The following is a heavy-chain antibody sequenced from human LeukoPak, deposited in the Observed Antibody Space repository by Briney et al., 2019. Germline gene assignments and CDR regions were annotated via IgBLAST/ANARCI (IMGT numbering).Heavy chain of an antibody. D-gene: IGHD6-13*01. J-gene: IGHJ5*02. CDR2: IYYSGST. V-gene: IGHV4-31*03. Sequence: SETLSLTCTVSGGSISSGGYYWSWIRQHPGKGLEWIGYIYYSGSTYYNPSLKGRVTISVDTSKNQFSLKLSSVTAADTAVYYCAREAKAAAGTDWFDPWGQGTLVTVSS. CDR1: GGSISSGGYY. CDR3: AREAKAAAGTDWFDP.